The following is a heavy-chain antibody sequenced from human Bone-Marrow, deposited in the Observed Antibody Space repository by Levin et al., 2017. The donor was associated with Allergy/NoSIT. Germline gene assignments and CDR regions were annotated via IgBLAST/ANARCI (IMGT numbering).Heavy chain of an antibody. CDR2: INTDGGST. CDR1: GYSFISYY. V-gene: IGHV1-46*01. Sequence: GESLKISCKASGYSFISYYIHWVRQAPGQGLEWMGLINTDGGSTEYEQKFEGRVTMTRDKSTRTVYMQLSGLRSEDTAIYYCVREYSVGGFDFWGQGTSVAVSS. J-gene: IGHJ3*01. CDR3: VREYSVGGFDF. D-gene: IGHD5/OR15-5a*01.